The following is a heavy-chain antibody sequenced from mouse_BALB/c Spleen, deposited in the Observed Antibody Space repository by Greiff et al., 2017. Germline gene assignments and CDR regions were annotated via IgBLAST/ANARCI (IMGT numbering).Heavy chain of an antibody. CDR2: IDPENGDT. Sequence: VQLQQSGAELVRSGASVKLSCTASGFNFKDYSMPWVKQRPEQGLEWIVWIDPENGDTEYAPKFQGKATMTADTSSNTAYLQLSSLTSEDTAVYYCNAYGYDFADWGQGTLVTVSA. J-gene: IGHJ3*01. CDR1: GFNFKDYS. CDR3: NAYGYDFAD. D-gene: IGHD2-14*01. V-gene: IGHV14-4*02.